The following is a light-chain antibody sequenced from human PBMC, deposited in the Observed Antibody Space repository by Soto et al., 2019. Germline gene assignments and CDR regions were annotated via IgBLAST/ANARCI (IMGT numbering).Light chain of an antibody. CDR3: QQYKTYNT. J-gene: IGKJ2*01. CDR1: QGVSQW. CDR2: DVS. Sequence: DIQMTQSPSTLSASVGDRVTLTCRASQGVSQWLAWSQQKPGKAPKLLIYDVSRLESGVPSRFSGSGSLTEFTLTISGLQPDDFATYYCQQYKTYNTFGQGTKLEIK. V-gene: IGKV1-5*01.